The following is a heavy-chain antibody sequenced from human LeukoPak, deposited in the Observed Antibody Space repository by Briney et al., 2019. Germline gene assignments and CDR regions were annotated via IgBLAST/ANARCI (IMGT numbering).Heavy chain of an antibody. D-gene: IGHD1-7*01. J-gene: IGHJ6*03. Sequence: GGSLRLSCAASGFTFDDYGMSWVRQAPGKGLEWVSGINWNGGSTGYADSVKGRFTISRDNAKNSLYLQMNSLRAEDTALYYCARRYVELPGYDYYMDVWGKGTTVTVSS. CDR3: ARRYVELPGYDYYMDV. V-gene: IGHV3-20*04. CDR2: INWNGGST. CDR1: GFTFDDYG.